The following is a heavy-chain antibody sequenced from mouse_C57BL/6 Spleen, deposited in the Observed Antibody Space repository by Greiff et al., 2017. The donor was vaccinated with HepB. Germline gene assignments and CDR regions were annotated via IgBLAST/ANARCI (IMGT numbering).Heavy chain of an antibody. Sequence: QVQLQQSGAELARPGASVKLSCKASGYTFTSYGISWVKQRTGQGLEWIGEIYPRSGNTYYNEKFKGKATLTADKSSSTAYMELRSLTSEDSAVYFWANLYDYDSSWFAYWGQGTLVTVSA. D-gene: IGHD2-4*01. CDR1: GYTFTSYG. J-gene: IGHJ3*01. CDR3: ANLYDYDSSWFAY. V-gene: IGHV1-81*01. CDR2: IYPRSGNT.